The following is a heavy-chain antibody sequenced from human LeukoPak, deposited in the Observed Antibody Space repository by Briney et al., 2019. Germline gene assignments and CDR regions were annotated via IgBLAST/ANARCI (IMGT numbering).Heavy chain of an antibody. J-gene: IGHJ4*02. V-gene: IGHV3-48*03. CDR1: GFTFSSYE. Sequence: GGSLRLSCAASGFTFSSYEMNWVRQAPGKGLEWVSYISSSGSTIYYADSVKGRFTISRDNAKNSLYLQMNSLRAEDTAVYYCARLWFGESGNVDYWGQGTLVTVSS. D-gene: IGHD3-10*01. CDR3: ARLWFGESGNVDY. CDR2: ISSSGSTI.